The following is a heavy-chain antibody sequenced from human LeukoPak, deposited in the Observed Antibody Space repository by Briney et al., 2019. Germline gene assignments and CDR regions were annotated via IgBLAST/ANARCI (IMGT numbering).Heavy chain of an antibody. J-gene: IGHJ4*02. CDR2: IYYSGST. CDR1: GGSISSGGYY. Sequence: TLSLTCTVSGGSISSGGYYWSWLRQHPGKGLEWIGYIYYSGSTHYNPSLKSRVTMPVDTSKNQFSLKLSSVTAADTAVYYCAREGSLGYSDYWGQGTLVTVSS. D-gene: IGHD3-10*01. V-gene: IGHV4-31*03. CDR3: AREGSLGYSDY.